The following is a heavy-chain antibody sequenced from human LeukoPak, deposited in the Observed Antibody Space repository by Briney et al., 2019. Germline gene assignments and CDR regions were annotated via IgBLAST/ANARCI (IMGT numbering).Heavy chain of an antibody. Sequence: SETLSLTCTVSGASIISSRYYRGWIRQPPGKGLEWIGTIYYNGDTYYNPSLKSRVTLSVDTSKNQLSLKLNSMTAADAAVYYCASPREMATIYDAFDVWGQGTRVTVSS. V-gene: IGHV4-39*01. D-gene: IGHD5-24*01. CDR3: ASPREMATIYDAFDV. J-gene: IGHJ3*01. CDR1: GASIISSRYY. CDR2: IYYNGDT.